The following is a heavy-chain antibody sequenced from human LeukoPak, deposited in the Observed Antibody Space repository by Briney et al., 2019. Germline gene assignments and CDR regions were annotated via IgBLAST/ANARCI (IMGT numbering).Heavy chain of an antibody. CDR2: INHSGST. CDR3: ARGQQYYDFWSGHNWFDP. CDR1: GGSFSGYY. J-gene: IGHJ5*02. D-gene: IGHD3-3*01. Sequence: PSETPSLTCAVYGGSFSGYYWSWIRQPPGKGLEWIGEINHSGSTNYNPSLKSRVTISVDTSKNQFSLKLSSETAADTAVYYCARGQQYYDFWSGHNWFDPWGQGTLVTVSS. V-gene: IGHV4-34*01.